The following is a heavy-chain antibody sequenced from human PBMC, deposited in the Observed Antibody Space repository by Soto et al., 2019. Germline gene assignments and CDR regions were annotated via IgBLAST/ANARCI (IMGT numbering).Heavy chain of an antibody. V-gene: IGHV4-61*02. CDR2: FSLSGTT. CDR1: GASLTGSSY. CDR3: ARERSGQTVTSSSADFDP. Sequence: TLAHTCTVSGASLTGSSYWTWIRKPAGKGLEWIGAFSLSGTTFYNPSLRSRLIISVDTSTNQFSLRLSSVTAADTAVYYCARERSGQTVTSSSADFDPWGQGTLVTVSS. D-gene: IGHD4-4*01. J-gene: IGHJ5*02.